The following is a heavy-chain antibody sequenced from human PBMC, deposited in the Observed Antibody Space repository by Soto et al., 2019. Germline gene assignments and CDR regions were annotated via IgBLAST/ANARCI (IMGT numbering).Heavy chain of an antibody. CDR1: GFTFSSYS. J-gene: IGHJ4*02. Sequence: EVQLVESGGGLVQPGGSLRLSCAASGFTFSSYSMNWVRQAPGKGLEWVSYISSSSSTIYYADSVKGRFTISRDNAKNSLYLQRNSLRAEDRAVYYCAREIYDSSGYYAPFDYWGQGTLVTVSS. V-gene: IGHV3-48*01. CDR3: AREIYDSSGYYAPFDY. D-gene: IGHD3-22*01. CDR2: ISSSSSTI.